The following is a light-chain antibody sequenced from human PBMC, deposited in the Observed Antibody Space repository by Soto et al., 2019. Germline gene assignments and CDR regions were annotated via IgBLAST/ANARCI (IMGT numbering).Light chain of an antibody. Sequence: NFMLTQPHSVSESPGKTVTISCTGSGGSIASNYVQWFQQRAGSAPITVIYEDNQRPSVVPDRFSGSIDSSSNSVSLTISGLKTEDEGDYYCQSYDSNNVVAFGGGTKLTVL. CDR2: EDN. V-gene: IGLV6-57*02. CDR3: QSYDSNNVVA. CDR1: GGSIASNY. J-gene: IGLJ2*01.